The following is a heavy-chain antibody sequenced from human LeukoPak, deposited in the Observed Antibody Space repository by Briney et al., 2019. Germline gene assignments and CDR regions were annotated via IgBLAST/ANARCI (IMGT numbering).Heavy chain of an antibody. CDR2: IYYSGST. V-gene: IGHV4-59*01. D-gene: IGHD3-22*01. Sequence: SETLSLTCTVSGGSISSYYWSWIRQPPGKGLEWIGYIYYSGSTNYNPSLKSRVTISVDTSKNQFSLKLSSVTAADTAVYYCARRPFHDSSGNYYGKEVWGQGTTVTVSS. J-gene: IGHJ6*02. CDR3: ARRPFHDSSGNYYGKEV. CDR1: GGSISSYY.